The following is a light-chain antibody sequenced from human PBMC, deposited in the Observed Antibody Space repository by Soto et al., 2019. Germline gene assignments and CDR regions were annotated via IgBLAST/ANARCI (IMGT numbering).Light chain of an antibody. CDR2: GAS. J-gene: IGKJ4*01. CDR3: QQYNDWPLP. Sequence: EIVMTQSPATLSLSPGDRATLSCRASQNVGRNLAWYQQKPGQAPSLLIYGASTRATGIPARFSGSGSATEFTLTISSLQSEDSAVYYCQQYNDWPLPFGGGTKVEIK. V-gene: IGKV3-15*01. CDR1: QNVGRN.